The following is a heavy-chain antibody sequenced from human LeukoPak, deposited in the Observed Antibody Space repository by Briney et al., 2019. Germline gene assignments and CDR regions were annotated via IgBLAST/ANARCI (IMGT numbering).Heavy chain of an antibody. CDR3: ARDNPKYCSGGSCYPDY. J-gene: IGHJ4*02. D-gene: IGHD2-15*01. CDR1: GYTFTGYY. CDR2: IDPNSGGT. Sequence: ASVKVSCKASGYTFTGYYMHWVRQAPGQGLEWMGWIDPNSGGTNYAQKLQGRVTMTTDTSTSTAYMELRSLRSDDTAVYYCARDNPKYCSGGSCYPDYWGQGTLVTVSS. V-gene: IGHV1-2*02.